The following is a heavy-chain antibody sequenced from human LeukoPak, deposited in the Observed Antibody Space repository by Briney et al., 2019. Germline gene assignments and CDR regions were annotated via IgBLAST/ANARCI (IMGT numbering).Heavy chain of an antibody. CDR1: GGSISSGSYY. Sequence: SETLSLTCTVSGGSISSGSYYWSWIPQPAGKGLEWIGRIYTSGSTNYNPSLKSRVTISVDTSKNQFSLKLSSVTAADTAVYYCARDWGSDVYGMDVWGQGTTVTVSS. CDR3: ARDWGSDVYGMDV. V-gene: IGHV4-61*02. D-gene: IGHD3-16*01. CDR2: IYTSGST. J-gene: IGHJ6*02.